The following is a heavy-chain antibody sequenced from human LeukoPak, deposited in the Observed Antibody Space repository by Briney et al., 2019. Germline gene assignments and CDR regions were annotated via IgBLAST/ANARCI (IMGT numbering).Heavy chain of an antibody. Sequence: ASVKVSCKASGYPFNLYGIPWVRQAPGQGLEWLGWISPHTANTNYVQNLQDRVTLTTDTSTSTVYMQLRSLRSDDTAVYYCARVVYYDSSGYFDNWGQGTLVTVSS. CDR2: ISPHTANT. CDR3: ARVVYYDSSGYFDN. V-gene: IGHV1-18*01. J-gene: IGHJ4*02. D-gene: IGHD3-22*01. CDR1: GYPFNLYG.